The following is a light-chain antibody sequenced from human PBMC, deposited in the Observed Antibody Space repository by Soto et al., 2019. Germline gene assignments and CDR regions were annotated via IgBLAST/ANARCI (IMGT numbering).Light chain of an antibody. Sequence: EIVLTQSPGTLYLSPGEVATLSCRASQSVSSAYLAWYHQKPGQAPRLLIYGASRRATGIPDRFSGSGSGTDFTLTISRLEPEDFAVYYCQQYDDSITFGQGTRLEIE. J-gene: IGKJ5*01. CDR1: QSVSSAY. V-gene: IGKV3-20*01. CDR2: GAS. CDR3: QQYDDSIT.